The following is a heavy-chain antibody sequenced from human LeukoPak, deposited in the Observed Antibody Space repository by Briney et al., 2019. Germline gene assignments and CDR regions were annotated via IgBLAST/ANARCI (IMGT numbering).Heavy chain of an antibody. D-gene: IGHD4-17*01. CDR2: INPNSGGT. V-gene: IGHV1-2*02. J-gene: IGHJ4*02. CDR1: GYTFTGYY. CDR3: ARAPLGEPQDC. Sequence: GASVKVSFKASGYTFTGYYMHWVRQAPGQGLEWMAWINPNSGGTNYAQKFQGRVTVTRDTSITTAYLELSRLRSDDTAVYYCARAPLGEPQDCWGQGTLVTVSS.